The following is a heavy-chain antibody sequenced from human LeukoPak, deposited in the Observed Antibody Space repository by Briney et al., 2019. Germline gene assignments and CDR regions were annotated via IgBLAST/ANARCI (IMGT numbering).Heavy chain of an antibody. Sequence: SQTLSLTCTVSGGSISSGGYYWSWIRQHPGKGLEWIGYIYYSGSTYYNPSLKSRVTISVDTSKNQSSLKLSSVTAADTAVYYCAREIATAGKAFDPWGQGTLVTVSS. D-gene: IGHD6-13*01. V-gene: IGHV4-31*03. CDR1: GGSISSGGYY. J-gene: IGHJ5*02. CDR2: IYYSGST. CDR3: AREIATAGKAFDP.